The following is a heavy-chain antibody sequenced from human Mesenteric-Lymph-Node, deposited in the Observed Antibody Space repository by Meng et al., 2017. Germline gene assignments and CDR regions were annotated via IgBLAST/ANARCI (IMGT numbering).Heavy chain of an antibody. CDR1: GGSFSTHT. CDR3: ARGRRNEPLFDY. V-gene: IGHV1-69*13. D-gene: IGHD1-14*01. Sequence: QVQVVRAGAEGKKPGYSLNVACKTSGGSFSTHTFLWVRKAPGQGRAWMGGLLAVFDKTTAAPRSQNRVTFTADESKSTAYIELSSLTFDDTAVYFCARGRRNEPLFDYWGQGTLVTVSS. J-gene: IGHJ4*02. CDR2: LLAVFDKT.